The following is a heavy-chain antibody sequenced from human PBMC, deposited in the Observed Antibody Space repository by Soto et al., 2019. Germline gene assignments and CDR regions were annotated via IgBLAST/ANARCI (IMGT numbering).Heavy chain of an antibody. CDR2: IIPIFGTA. CDR1: GGTFSSYA. CDR3: AMRTRYFFDY. D-gene: IGHD2-2*01. J-gene: IGHJ4*02. V-gene: IGHV1-69*13. Sequence: ASVKVSCKASGGTFSSYAISWVRQAPGQGLEWMGGIIPIFGTANYAQKFQGRVTITADESTSTAYMELSSLRSEDTAVYYCAMRTRYFFDYWGQGTLVTVSS.